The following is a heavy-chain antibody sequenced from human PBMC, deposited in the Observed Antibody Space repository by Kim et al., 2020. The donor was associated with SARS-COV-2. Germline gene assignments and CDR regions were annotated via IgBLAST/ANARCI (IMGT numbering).Heavy chain of an antibody. CDR1: GGSISSDGYY. Sequence: SETLSLTCTVSGGSISSDGYYWSWIRQYPGKGLEWIVYISYSGSTYYNPSLKSRVTMSVDTSKNQFSLKLYSVTAADTAVYYCARDRITGTTGGFDYWG. CDR3: ARDRITGTTGGFDY. V-gene: IGHV4-31*03. D-gene: IGHD1-20*01. CDR2: ISYSGST. J-gene: IGHJ4*01.